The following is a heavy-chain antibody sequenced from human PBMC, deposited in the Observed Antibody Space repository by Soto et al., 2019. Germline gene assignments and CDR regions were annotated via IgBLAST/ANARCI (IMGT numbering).Heavy chain of an antibody. J-gene: IGHJ4*02. V-gene: IGHV3-7*01. CDR2: IKPDGIEK. CDR3: ARDEAYDFSGLD. Sequence: QPGGSLRLSCAASGFAFSNYWMSWVRQAPGKGLEWAANIKPDGIEKYYVDSVRGRFTISRDHTKDSLYLQMTSLRAEDSAVYYCARDEAYDFSGLDWGQGTPVTVSS. CDR1: GFAFSNYW. D-gene: IGHD3-3*01.